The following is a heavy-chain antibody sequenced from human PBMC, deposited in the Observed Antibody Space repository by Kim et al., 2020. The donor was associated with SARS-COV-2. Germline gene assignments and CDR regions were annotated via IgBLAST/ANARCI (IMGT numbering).Heavy chain of an antibody. V-gene: IGHV3-66*01. Sequence: GGSLRLSCAASGFTVSMNHMIWVRQAPGKGLEWVSVLYRDGNSYYADSVKGRFTISRDNSKNTLYLQMNSLRGDDTAVYYCASPKPDYWGQGTLVTVSS. J-gene: IGHJ4*02. CDR1: GFTVSMNH. CDR3: ASPKPDY. CDR2: LYRDGNS.